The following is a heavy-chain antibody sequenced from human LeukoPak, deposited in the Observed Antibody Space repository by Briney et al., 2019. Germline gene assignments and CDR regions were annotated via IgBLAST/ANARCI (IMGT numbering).Heavy chain of an antibody. J-gene: IGHJ4*02. D-gene: IGHD3-22*01. Sequence: SETLSHTCAVSCYSISCGYYWGWIRQPPGKGLEWVGNIYHTGITYYNPSLKGRVTISGDTSKNQFSLKLSSVTAADTPVYYCARCQHYFDSSAYPRPYYFDYWGRGTLVTVSS. CDR2: IYHTGIT. V-gene: IGHV4-38-2*01. CDR3: ARCQHYFDSSAYPRPYYFDY. CDR1: CYSISCGYY.